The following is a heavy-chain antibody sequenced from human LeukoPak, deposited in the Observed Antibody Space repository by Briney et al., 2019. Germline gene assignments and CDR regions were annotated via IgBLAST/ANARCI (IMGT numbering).Heavy chain of an antibody. CDR1: GGSISSSSYY. Sequence: PSETLSLTCIVSGGSISSSSYYWGWIHQPPGKGLEWIGYIYYSGSTNYNPSLKSRVTISVDTSKNQFSLKLSSVTAADTAVYYCARGIVGATDLNDYWGQGTLVTVSA. J-gene: IGHJ4*02. D-gene: IGHD1-26*01. CDR2: IYYSGST. CDR3: ARGIVGATDLNDY. V-gene: IGHV4-61*05.